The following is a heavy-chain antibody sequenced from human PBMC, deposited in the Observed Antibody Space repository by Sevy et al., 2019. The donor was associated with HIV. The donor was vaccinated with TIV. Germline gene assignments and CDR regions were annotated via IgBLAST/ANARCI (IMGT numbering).Heavy chain of an antibody. CDR1: GFTFSSYA. V-gene: IGHV3-30*04. CDR2: ISYDGSNK. CDR3: ARDREIAAAGTFWFDP. D-gene: IGHD6-13*01. J-gene: IGHJ5*02. Sequence: GGSLRLSCAASGFTFSSYAMHWVRQAPGKGLEWVAVISYDGSNKYYAYSVKGRFTISRDNSKNTLYLQMNSLRAEDTAVYYCARDREIAAAGTFWFDPWGQGTLVTVSS.